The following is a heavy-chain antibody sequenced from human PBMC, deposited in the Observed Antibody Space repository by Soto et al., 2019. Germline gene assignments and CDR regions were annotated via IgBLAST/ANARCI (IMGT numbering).Heavy chain of an antibody. CDR2: IYYSGST. D-gene: IGHD3-3*01. CDR3: ATTLEWFHRDYYYYYMDV. CDR1: CGSISSYY. V-gene: IGHV4-59*01. Sequence: SETLSLTCTVSCGSISSYYWSWIRQPPGKGLEWIGYIYYSGSTNYNPSLKSRVTISVDTSKNQFSLKLSSVTAADTAVYYCATTLEWFHRDYYYYYMDVWGKGTTVTVSS. J-gene: IGHJ6*03.